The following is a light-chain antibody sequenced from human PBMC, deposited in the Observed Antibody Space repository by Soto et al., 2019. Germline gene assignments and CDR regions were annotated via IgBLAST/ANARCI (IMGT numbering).Light chain of an antibody. J-gene: IGKJ1*01. CDR3: QQYAYSPWT. Sequence: EIVLTQSPGTLSLSPGERATLSCRTSQSTTITYLAWYQQKPGQAPRLLIYGPSSRATGIPDRFSGSGSGTDFTLTIGRLEPEDFAVYYCQQYAYSPWTFGQGTKVDIK. V-gene: IGKV3-20*01. CDR1: QSTTITY. CDR2: GPS.